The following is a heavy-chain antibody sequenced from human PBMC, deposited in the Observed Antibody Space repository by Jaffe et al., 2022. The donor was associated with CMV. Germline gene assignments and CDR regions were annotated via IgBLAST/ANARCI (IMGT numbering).Heavy chain of an antibody. CDR2: ISWNSGSI. CDR3: AKGPGWIQLAGAFDI. D-gene: IGHD5-18*01. CDR1: GFTFDDYA. J-gene: IGHJ3*02. V-gene: IGHV3-9*01. Sequence: EVQLVESGGGLVQPGRSLRLSCAASGFTFDDYAMHWVRQAPGKGLEWVSGISWNSGSIGYADSVKGRFTISRDNAKNSLYLQMNSLRAEDTALYYCAKGPGWIQLAGAFDIWGQGTMVTVSS.